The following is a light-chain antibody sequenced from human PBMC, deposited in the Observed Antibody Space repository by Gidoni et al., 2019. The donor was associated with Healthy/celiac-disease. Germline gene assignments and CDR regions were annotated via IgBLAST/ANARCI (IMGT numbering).Light chain of an antibody. CDR3: QQYDNLMCS. V-gene: IGKV1-33*01. Sequence: DIPMTQSPSSLSASVGDRVTITCQESQDISNYLNWYQQKPGKAPKLLIYDASNLETGVPSSVSGSGSGTDFTFTISSLQHEDIATYYCQQYDNLMCSFGQGTKLEIK. CDR1: QDISNY. J-gene: IGKJ2*04. CDR2: DAS.